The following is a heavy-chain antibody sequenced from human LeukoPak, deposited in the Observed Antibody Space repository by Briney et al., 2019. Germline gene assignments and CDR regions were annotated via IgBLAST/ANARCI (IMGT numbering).Heavy chain of an antibody. J-gene: IGHJ6*03. V-gene: IGHV4-59*01. CDR3: ARDSHDICSGGSCYSHYYYYMGV. D-gene: IGHD2-15*01. Sequence: SETLSLTCTVSGGSISSYYWSWIRQPPGKGLEWIGYIYYSRSTNYNPSLKSRVTISVDTSKNQFSLKLSSVTAADTAVYYCARDSHDICSGGSCYSHYYYYMGVWGKGTTVTVSS. CDR2: IYYSRST. CDR1: GGSISSYY.